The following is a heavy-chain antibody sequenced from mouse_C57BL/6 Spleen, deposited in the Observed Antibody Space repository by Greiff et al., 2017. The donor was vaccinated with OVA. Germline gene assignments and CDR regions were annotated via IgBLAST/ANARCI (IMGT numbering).Heavy chain of an antibody. CDR3: ARCYDYDRDYFDY. D-gene: IGHD2-4*01. CDR2: IYPGDGDT. V-gene: IGHV1-82*01. Sequence: QVQLQQSGPELVKPGASVKISCKASGYAFSSSWMNWVKQRPGKGLEWIGRIYPGDGDTNYNGKFKGKATLTADKSSSTAYMQLSSLTSEDSAVYFCARCYDYDRDYFDYWGQGTTLTVSS. J-gene: IGHJ2*01. CDR1: GYAFSSSW.